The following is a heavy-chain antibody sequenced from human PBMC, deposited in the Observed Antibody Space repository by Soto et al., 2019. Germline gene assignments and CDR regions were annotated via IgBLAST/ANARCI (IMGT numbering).Heavy chain of an antibody. CDR2: LSYAGDT. D-gene: IGHD3-10*01. CDR3: AKVPHTASGYYHMDV. J-gene: IGHJ6*03. Sequence: EVQLVESGGGLVQPGGSLRLSCAASGFTLSTYDMHWHDMHWVRQATGKGLEWVAALSYAGDTYYPGSVKGRFTVSRESAKNSLYLQMNSLTAGDTAVYYGAKVPHTASGYYHMDVWGKGPTVTVSS. CDR1: GFTLSTYDMHWHD. V-gene: IGHV3-13*01.